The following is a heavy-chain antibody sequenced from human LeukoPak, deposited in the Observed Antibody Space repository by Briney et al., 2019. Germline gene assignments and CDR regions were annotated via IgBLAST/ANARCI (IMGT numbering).Heavy chain of an antibody. J-gene: IGHJ3*02. V-gene: IGHV7-4-1*02. CDR3: AKAHFGLWTMVRGVHAFDI. D-gene: IGHD3-10*01. CDR2: INTNTGNP. Sequence: ASVKVSCKASGYTFTSYAMNWVRQAPGQGLEWMGWINTNTGNPTYAQGFTGRFVFSLDTSVSTAYLQISSLKAEDTAVYYCAKAHFGLWTMVRGVHAFDIWGQGTMVTVSS. CDR1: GYTFTSYA.